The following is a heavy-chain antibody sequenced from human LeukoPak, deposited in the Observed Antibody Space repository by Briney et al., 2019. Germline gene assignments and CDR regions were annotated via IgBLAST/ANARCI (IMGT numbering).Heavy chain of an antibody. CDR3: ARVSITGYYYYMDV. CDR2: ITGSSNSI. D-gene: IGHD5-24*01. Sequence: GGSLRLSCAASGFSFSSYSMCWVRQAPGKGLEWLSYITGSSNSIYYADSVKGRFTISRDNAQNSLFLQMNSLRAEDTAVYYCARVSITGYYYYMDVWGKGTTVTVSS. CDR1: GFSFSSYS. J-gene: IGHJ6*03. V-gene: IGHV3-48*01.